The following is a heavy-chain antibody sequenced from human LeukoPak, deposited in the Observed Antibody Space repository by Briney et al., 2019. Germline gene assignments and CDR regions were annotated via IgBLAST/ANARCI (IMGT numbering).Heavy chain of an antibody. J-gene: IGHJ4*02. V-gene: IGHV3-30*02. CDR3: AKDYPHCSSTSCYLDY. D-gene: IGHD2-2*01. CDR1: GFIFSSYW. Sequence: GGSLRLSCAASGFIFSSYWMTWVRQAPGKGLEWVAFIRYDGSNKYYADSAKGRFTISRDNSKNTLYLQMNSLRAEDTAVYYCAKDYPHCSSTSCYLDYWGQGTLVTVSS. CDR2: IRYDGSNK.